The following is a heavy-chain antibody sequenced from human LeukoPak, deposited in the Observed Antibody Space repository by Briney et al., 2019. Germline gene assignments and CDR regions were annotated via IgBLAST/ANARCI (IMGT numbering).Heavy chain of an antibody. J-gene: IGHJ4*02. CDR1: GFTFSSYW. Sequence: QPGGSLRLSCEVSGFTFSSYWMSWVRQAPGKGLEWVAIISYDGGEIYYVGSVKGRFTLSRDNAKSSVYLQMNSLRAEDAAVYYCARDKPRGSYDGSIFDSWGQGTLVTVSS. D-gene: IGHD3-16*01. CDR3: ARDKPRGSYDGSIFDS. CDR2: ISYDGGEI. V-gene: IGHV3-7*01.